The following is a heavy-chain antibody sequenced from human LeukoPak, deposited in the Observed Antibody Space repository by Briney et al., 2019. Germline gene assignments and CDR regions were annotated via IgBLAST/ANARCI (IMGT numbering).Heavy chain of an antibody. J-gene: IGHJ3*02. Sequence: KSSETLSLTCAVYGGSFSGYYWSWIRQPPGKGLEWIEEINHSGSTNYNPSLKSRVTISVDTSKNQFSLKLSSVTAADTAVYYCARSVRGVISIAFDIWGQGTMVTVSS. CDR3: ARSVRGVISIAFDI. CDR2: INHSGST. V-gene: IGHV4-34*01. D-gene: IGHD3-10*01. CDR1: GGSFSGYY.